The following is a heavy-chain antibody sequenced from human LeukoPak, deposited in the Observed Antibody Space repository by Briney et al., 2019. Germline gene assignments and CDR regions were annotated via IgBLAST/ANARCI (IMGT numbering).Heavy chain of an antibody. CDR2: ISGSGGST. CDR3: AKSFVVVPAATTYFDY. Sequence: GGSLRLSCTASGFTVSSKYMSWVRQAPGKGLEWVSAISGSGGSTYYADSVKGRFTISRDNSKNTLYLQMNSLRAEDTAVYYCAKSFVVVPAATTYFDYWGQGTLVTVSS. V-gene: IGHV3-23*01. J-gene: IGHJ4*02. CDR1: GFTVSSKY. D-gene: IGHD2-2*01.